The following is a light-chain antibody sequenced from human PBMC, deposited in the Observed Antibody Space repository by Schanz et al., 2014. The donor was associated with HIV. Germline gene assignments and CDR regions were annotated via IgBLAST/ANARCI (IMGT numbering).Light chain of an antibody. CDR1: SSNIGAGYD. CDR3: QSYDNSLSGSRV. J-gene: IGLJ3*02. Sequence: QSVLTQPPSVSGAPGQRVTISCAGSSSNIGAGYDVHWYHHLPGSAPKLLISGNNNRPSGVPDRFSGSKSGTSASLAITGLQAEDEADYYCQSYDNSLSGSRVFGGGTKLTVL. V-gene: IGLV1-40*01. CDR2: GNN.